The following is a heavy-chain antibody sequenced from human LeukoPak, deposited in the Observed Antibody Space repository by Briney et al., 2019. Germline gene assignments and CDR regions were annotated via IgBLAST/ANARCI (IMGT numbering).Heavy chain of an antibody. CDR1: GGSISSSNYY. D-gene: IGHD1/OR15-1a*01. Sequence: SETLSLTCTVSGGSISSSNYYWGWIRQPPGKGLEWIGSIYYSGYTYYNPSVESRVTISVDTSKNQFSLKLSSVTAADTAVYYCARGPEELDQAQFDYWGQGTLVTVSS. J-gene: IGHJ4*02. CDR2: IYYSGYT. V-gene: IGHV4-39*01. CDR3: ARGPEELDQAQFDY.